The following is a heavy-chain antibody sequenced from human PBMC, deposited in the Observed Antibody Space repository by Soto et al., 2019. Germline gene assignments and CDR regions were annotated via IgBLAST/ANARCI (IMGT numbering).Heavy chain of an antibody. Sequence: PSETLSLTCAVSGGSISSGGYSWSWIRQPPGKGLEWIGYIYHSGSTYYNPSLKSRVTISVDRSKNQFSLKLSSVTAADTAVYYCARAAGQSLFDYWGQGTLVTVSS. CDR1: GGSISSGGYS. CDR3: ARAAGQSLFDY. J-gene: IGHJ4*02. V-gene: IGHV4-30-2*01. CDR2: IYHSGST.